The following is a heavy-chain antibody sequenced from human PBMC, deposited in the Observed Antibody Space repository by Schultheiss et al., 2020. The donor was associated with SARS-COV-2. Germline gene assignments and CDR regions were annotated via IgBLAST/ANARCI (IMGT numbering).Heavy chain of an antibody. CDR1: GFTFSNYA. V-gene: IGHV3-23*01. J-gene: IGHJ4*02. Sequence: GESLKISCAASGFTFSNYAMSWVRQAPGKGLEWVAVITGTGGNTYSADSVKGRFTISRDNSKNTLYLQMNSLSGEDTAIYYCAKRDGRGLVTSPDYWGQGTVVT. CDR2: ITGTGGNT. D-gene: IGHD3-10*01. CDR3: AKRDGRGLVTSPDY.